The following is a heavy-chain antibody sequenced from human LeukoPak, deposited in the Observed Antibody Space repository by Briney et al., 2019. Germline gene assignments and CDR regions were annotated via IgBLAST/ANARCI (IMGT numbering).Heavy chain of an antibody. CDR1: GGSISTSSHY. J-gene: IGHJ6*02. CDR2: IYYTGTT. CDR3: ARAYYYVSGSYGLDV. Sequence: SETLSLTCTVSGGSISTSSHYWGWIRQPPGRGLEWIGFIYYTGTTNYNSSLWSRVTLSVDTSKNQFSLQLRSMTAADTAVYYCARAYYYVSGSYGLDVWGQGTTVTVS. V-gene: IGHV4-39*01. D-gene: IGHD3-10*01.